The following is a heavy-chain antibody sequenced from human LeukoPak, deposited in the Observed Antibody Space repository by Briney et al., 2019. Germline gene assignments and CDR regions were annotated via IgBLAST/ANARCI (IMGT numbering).Heavy chain of an antibody. V-gene: IGHV4-34*01. CDR1: GGSFSGYY. CDR2: INHSGST. D-gene: IGHD3-22*01. CDR3: ARLNYYDSSGYYDY. Sequence: SETLSLTCAVYGGSFSGYYWSWIRQPPGKGLEWIGEINHSGSTNYNPCLKSRVTISVGTSKNQFSLKLSSVTAADTAVYYCARLNYYDSSGYYDYWGQGTLVTVSS. J-gene: IGHJ4*02.